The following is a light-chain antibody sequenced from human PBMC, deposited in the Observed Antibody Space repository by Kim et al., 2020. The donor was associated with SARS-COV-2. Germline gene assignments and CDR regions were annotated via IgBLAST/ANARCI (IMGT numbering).Light chain of an antibody. Sequence: GPSITISCTGTSRDVGNYNYVSWYQQHPGKAPKLMIYDVSKRPSGVSNRFSGSKSGNTASLTISGLQAEDEADYYCSSYTSSSTVVFGGGTQLTVL. J-gene: IGLJ2*01. CDR3: SSYTSSSTVV. CDR1: SRDVGNYNY. CDR2: DVS. V-gene: IGLV2-14*04.